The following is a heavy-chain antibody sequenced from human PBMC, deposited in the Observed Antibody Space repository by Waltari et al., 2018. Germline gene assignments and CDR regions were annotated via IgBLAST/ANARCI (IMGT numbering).Heavy chain of an antibody. CDR1: GYSISSGSY. J-gene: IGHJ3*02. D-gene: IGHD3-16*01. Sequence: QVQLQESGPGLVKPSETLSLPCVVSGYSISSGSYCGWLRQPPGKGLEWVGSIYHTGSTHYNVSLKGRVTISLDTSKNQFSLRLSSVTAADTAVYYCARGLWGSSDSFDIWGQGTMVTVSS. CDR2: IYHTGST. V-gene: IGHV4-38-2*01. CDR3: ARGLWGSSDSFDI.